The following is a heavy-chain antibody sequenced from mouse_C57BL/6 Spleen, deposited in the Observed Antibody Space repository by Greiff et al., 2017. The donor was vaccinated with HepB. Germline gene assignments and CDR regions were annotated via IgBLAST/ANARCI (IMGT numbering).Heavy chain of an antibody. V-gene: IGHV1-9*01. Sequence: VQLLQSGAELMKPGASVKLSCTATGYTFTGYWIEWVKQRPGHGLEWIGEILPGSGSTNYNEKFKGKSTFTADTSSNTAYMQRRSLTTEDSAIYDCAKYHFHGAMDYWGQGTSVTVSS. CDR2: ILPGSGST. CDR3: AKYHFHGAMDY. D-gene: IGHD1-2*01. CDR1: GYTFTGYW. J-gene: IGHJ4*01.